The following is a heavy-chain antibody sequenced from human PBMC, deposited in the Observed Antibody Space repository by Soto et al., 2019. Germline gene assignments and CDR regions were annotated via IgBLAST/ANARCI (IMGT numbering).Heavy chain of an antibody. D-gene: IGHD3-10*01. Sequence: ASVKVSCKASGYTFSSYGISWVRQAPGQGLEWMGWISAYNGNTKYAQKIQGRVTMTTDTSTSTAYMELRSLRVEDTAVYYCAKQTGSGSYFNVGSGGHFDFWGQGTLVTVSS. J-gene: IGHJ4*02. CDR1: GYTFSSYG. CDR3: AKQTGSGSYFNVGSGGHFDF. CDR2: ISAYNGNT. V-gene: IGHV1-18*01.